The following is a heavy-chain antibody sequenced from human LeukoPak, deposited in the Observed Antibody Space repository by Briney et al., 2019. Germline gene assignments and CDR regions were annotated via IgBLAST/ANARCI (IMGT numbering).Heavy chain of an antibody. Sequence: PGGSLRLSCAASGFTFSSYWMHRVRQAPGKGLVWVSRINSDGSSTSYADSVKGRFTISRDNAKNTLYLQMNSLRAEDTAVYYCASASIAAAGLLWGQGTLVTVSS. CDR3: ASASIAAAGLL. CDR2: INSDGSST. CDR1: GFTFSSYW. V-gene: IGHV3-74*01. J-gene: IGHJ4*02. D-gene: IGHD6-13*01.